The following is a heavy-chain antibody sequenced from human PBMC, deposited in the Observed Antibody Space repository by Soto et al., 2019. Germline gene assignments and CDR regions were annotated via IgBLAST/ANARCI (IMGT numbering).Heavy chain of an antibody. J-gene: IGHJ3*02. CDR2: FDPEDGET. D-gene: IGHD3-3*02. V-gene: IGHV1-24*01. Sequence: GASVKVSCNVSGYTLTELSMHWVRQAPGKGLEWMGGFDPEDGETIYAQKSQGRITMTEGTSTDTAYMELSSLRSEDTAVYYCATDLRRIFGVAVGAFDIWGQGTMVNVSS. CDR1: GYTLTELS. CDR3: ATDLRRIFGVAVGAFDI.